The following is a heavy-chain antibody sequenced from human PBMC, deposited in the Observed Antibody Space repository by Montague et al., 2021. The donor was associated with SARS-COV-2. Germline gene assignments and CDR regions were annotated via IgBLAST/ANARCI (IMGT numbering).Heavy chain of an antibody. J-gene: IGHJ4*02. CDR1: GFSISTGYY. CDR2: IYFSSST. CDR3: SRGLGFGDY. Sequence: SETLSLTCSVSGFSISTGYYYCWLLRHPGKGLVGFVEIYFSSSTXXNPSHKSRLTISLDASKNSYSLMLISTTAADTATYYCSRGLGFGDYWGQGIPVTVSS. V-gene: IGHV4-38-2*02. D-gene: IGHD3-10*01.